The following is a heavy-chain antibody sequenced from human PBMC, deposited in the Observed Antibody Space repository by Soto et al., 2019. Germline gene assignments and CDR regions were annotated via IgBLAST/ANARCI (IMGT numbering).Heavy chain of an antibody. D-gene: IGHD3-10*01. Sequence: SETLSLTCAVYGGSFSGYYWSWIRQPPGKGLEWIGEINHSGSTNYNPSLKSRVTISVDTSKNQFSLKLSSVTAADTAVYYCAREGEYFGSGSFNWFDPWGQGTLVTVSS. CDR3: AREGEYFGSGSFNWFDP. CDR1: GGSFSGYY. J-gene: IGHJ5*02. V-gene: IGHV4-34*01. CDR2: INHSGST.